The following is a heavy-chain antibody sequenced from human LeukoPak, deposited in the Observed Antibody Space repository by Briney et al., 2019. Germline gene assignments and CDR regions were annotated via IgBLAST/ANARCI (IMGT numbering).Heavy chain of an antibody. CDR1: GFTFSSYA. Sequence: PGGSLRLSCAASGFTFSSYAMSWVRQAPGKGLEWVSAISGSDGSTYYADSVKGRFTISRDNSKNTLYLQMNSLRAEDTAVYYCAKGVEGEAAATYGFDYWGQGTLVTVSS. J-gene: IGHJ4*02. CDR3: AKGVEGEAAATYGFDY. D-gene: IGHD2-15*01. V-gene: IGHV3-23*01. CDR2: ISGSDGST.